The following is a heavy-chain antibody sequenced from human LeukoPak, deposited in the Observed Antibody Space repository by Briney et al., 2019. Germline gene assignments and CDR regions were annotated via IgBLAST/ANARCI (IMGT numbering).Heavy chain of an antibody. Sequence: GGSLSLSCVGYGFTFSGIWRNWIGQAQGKGLEWVANIKQDGSEKYYVDSVKGRFTISRDNAKNSLYLQMYSLRAEDTALYYCARAMDCWGQGTLVTVSS. J-gene: IGHJ4*02. CDR1: GFTFSGIW. CDR3: ARAMDC. V-gene: IGHV3-7*03. CDR2: IKQDGSEK.